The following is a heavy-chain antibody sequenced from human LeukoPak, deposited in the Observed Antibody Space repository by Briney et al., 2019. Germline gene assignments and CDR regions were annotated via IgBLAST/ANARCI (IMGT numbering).Heavy chain of an antibody. CDR3: ARHHKLEPGARRYFAMDV. CDR2: ISFDVSNN. D-gene: IGHD2-2*01. CDR1: AFTFSIYG. J-gene: IGHJ6*02. Sequence: PGPCLRPSWAPSAFTFSIYGMQSVRPAPRRGLEWVAVISFDVSNNYYADSVKGPFTISRDNAKNTLYLQMNSLKAEDTAIYYCARHHKLEPGARRYFAMDVWGQGTTVTVSS. V-gene: IGHV3-30*03.